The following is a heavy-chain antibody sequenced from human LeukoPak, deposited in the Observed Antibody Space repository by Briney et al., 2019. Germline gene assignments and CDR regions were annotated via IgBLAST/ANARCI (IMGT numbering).Heavy chain of an antibody. V-gene: IGHV3-23*01. CDR1: GFTFRIYA. J-gene: IGHJ4*02. D-gene: IGHD5-24*01. CDR3: SKPPHGWDVYNYFDY. Sequence: GGSLRLSCAGSGFTFRIYAMSWVRQAPGKGLEWVSAISGSGGSTYYADSVKGRFTISRDNSKNTLYLQMNSLRVEDTAVYYCSKPPHGWDVYNYFDYWGQGTPVTVSS. CDR2: ISGSGGST.